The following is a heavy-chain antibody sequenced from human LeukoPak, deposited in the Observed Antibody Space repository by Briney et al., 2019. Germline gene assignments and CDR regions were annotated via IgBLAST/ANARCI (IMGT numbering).Heavy chain of an antibody. CDR2: ISGYNGHT. D-gene: IGHD3-16*02. CDR3: ARDQYDSVWGSYRPYFDY. CDR1: GYTFSTYG. V-gene: IGHV1-18*01. Sequence: ASVKVSCKASGYTFSTYGISWVRQAPGQGLEWMGWISGYNGHTKYAQRLQGRVTMTTDTSTSTAYMELRSLRSDDTSVYYCARDQYDSVWGSYRPYFDYWGQGTQVTVSS. J-gene: IGHJ4*02.